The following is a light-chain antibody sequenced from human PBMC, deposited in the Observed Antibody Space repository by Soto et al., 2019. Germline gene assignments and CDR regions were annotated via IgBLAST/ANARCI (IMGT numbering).Light chain of an antibody. V-gene: IGKV1-33*01. J-gene: IGKJ5*01. CDR2: DAS. CDR1: QDISNY. CDR3: QQYDNLPT. Sequence: PSSLSASVGDRVTITCQASQDISNYLNWYQQKPGKAPKLLIYDASNLETGVPSRFSGSGSGTDFTFTISSLQPEDIATYYCQQYDNLPTFGQGTRLEIK.